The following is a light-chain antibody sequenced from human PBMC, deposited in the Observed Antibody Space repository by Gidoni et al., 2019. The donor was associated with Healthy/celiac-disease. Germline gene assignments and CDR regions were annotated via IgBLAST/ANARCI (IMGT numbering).Light chain of an antibody. CDR2: QDS. CDR3: QAWDSSIWV. CDR1: KLGDKY. J-gene: IGLJ3*02. V-gene: IGLV3-1*01. Sequence: SYELTQPPSVSVAPGQTASITCSGDKLGDKYACWYQQKPGQSPVLVIYQDSKRPSGIPERFSCSNSGNTATLTISGTQAMDEADYYCQAWDSSIWVFGGGTKLTVL.